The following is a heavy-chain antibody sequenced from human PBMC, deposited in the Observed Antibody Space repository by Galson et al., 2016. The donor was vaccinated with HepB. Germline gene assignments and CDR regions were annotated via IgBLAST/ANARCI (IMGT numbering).Heavy chain of an antibody. Sequence: PALVKPTQTVTLTCTFSGFSLSTSGVGVGWIRQSPGEALEWLALIYWDDDKSYRPSLKSRLTVTKDTSRNQVVLTLTNVDPMDTGTYYCAHSINIPAGGTGGFDVWGQGTTVIVSS. CDR3: AHSINIPAGGTGGFDV. CDR1: GFSLSTSGVG. V-gene: IGHV2-5*02. J-gene: IGHJ3*01. CDR2: IYWDDDK. D-gene: IGHD6-13*01.